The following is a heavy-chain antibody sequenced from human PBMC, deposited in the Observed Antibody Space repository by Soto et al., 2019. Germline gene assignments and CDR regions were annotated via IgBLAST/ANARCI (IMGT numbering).Heavy chain of an antibody. CDR1: GFTFSNYG. Sequence: PGGSLRLSCSGSGFTFSNYGMHWVRQAPGKGLEYVSAITNYGGSTYYADSVKGRFTISRDNSKSTLSLQMSSLRAEDTAVYYCVTSPKDKNSEFWGQGTLVTVSS. V-gene: IGHV3-64D*06. CDR2: ITNYGGST. D-gene: IGHD3-10*01. CDR3: VTSPKDKNSEF. J-gene: IGHJ4*02.